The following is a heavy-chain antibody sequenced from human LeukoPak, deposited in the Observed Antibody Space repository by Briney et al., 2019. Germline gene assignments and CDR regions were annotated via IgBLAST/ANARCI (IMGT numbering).Heavy chain of an antibody. CDR2: IYYSGST. CDR3: ARGVGEQQLVQFDY. J-gene: IGHJ4*02. CDR1: GGSISSGGYS. Sequence: PSETLSLTGAVSGGSISSGGYSWSCIRQPPGKGLEWIGYIYYSGSTYYNPSLKSRVTIPVDTSKNPFSLTLSSVPAADTAVYYCARGVGEQQLVQFDYWGQETLVTVSS. V-gene: IGHV4-30-4*07. D-gene: IGHD6-13*01.